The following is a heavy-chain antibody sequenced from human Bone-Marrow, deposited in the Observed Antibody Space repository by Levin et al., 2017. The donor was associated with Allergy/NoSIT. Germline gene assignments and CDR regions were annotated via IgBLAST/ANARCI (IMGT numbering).Heavy chain of an antibody. CDR3: ALRGYCTGDSCFSY. J-gene: IGHJ4*02. CDR2: MYWEDDK. V-gene: IGHV2-5*02. CDR1: GFSLSTNGVG. Sequence: SGPTLVKPTQTLTLTCTFSGFSLSTNGVGVGWIRQPPGKALEWLALMYWEDDKRYSPALTSRLTITKDTSKTQVVLTMTNMDPVDTATYYCALRGYCTGDSCFSYWGQGTLVTVSS. D-gene: IGHD2-15*01.